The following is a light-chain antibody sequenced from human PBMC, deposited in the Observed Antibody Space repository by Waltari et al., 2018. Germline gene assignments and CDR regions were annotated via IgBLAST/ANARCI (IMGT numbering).Light chain of an antibody. CDR2: DVN. CDR3: CSYAGSAISV. J-gene: IGLJ3*02. CDR1: SSDVGTYNF. V-gene: IGLV2-23*02. Sequence: QSALTQTATVSGSPGQSITISCTGTSSDVGTYNFVSWYQQHPGKAPTLIIYDVNKRPSGVSNRFSGSKSGNTASLTISGLQAADEADYYCCSYAGSAISVFGGGTKVTVL.